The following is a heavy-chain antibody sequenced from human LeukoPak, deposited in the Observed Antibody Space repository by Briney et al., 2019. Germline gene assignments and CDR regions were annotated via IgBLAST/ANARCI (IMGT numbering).Heavy chain of an antibody. D-gene: IGHD3-10*01. CDR2: IYTSGST. CDR1: GGSISSYY. Sequence: SETLSLTCTVSGGSISSYYWSWIRQPAGKGLEWIGRIYTSGSTNYNPSLKSRVTMSVDTSKNQFSLKLTSLTAADTAVYYCARDGYYYGSGSYPFHPWGQGTLVTVSS. CDR3: ARDGYYYGSGSYPFHP. V-gene: IGHV4-4*07. J-gene: IGHJ5*02.